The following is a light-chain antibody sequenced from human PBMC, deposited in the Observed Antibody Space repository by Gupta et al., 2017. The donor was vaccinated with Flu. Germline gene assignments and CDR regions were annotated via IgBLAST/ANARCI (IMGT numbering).Light chain of an antibody. CDR3: SSSTASGAPVL. J-gene: IGLJ3*02. V-gene: IGLV2-14*01. CDR2: EVT. Sequence: QSALTQPASVSGSPGQSITISCTGTSNDVGGYNYVSWYQQYAGKAPKLIIYEVTNRPSGVSNRFSGSKSGNTASLTISELQAEDEGDYYCSSSTASGAPVLFGGGTKLTVL. CDR1: SNDVGGYNY.